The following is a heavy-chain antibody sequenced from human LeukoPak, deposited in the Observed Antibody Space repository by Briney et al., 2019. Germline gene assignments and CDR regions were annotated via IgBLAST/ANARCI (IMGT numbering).Heavy chain of an antibody. J-gene: IGHJ4*02. CDR2: TNLHGTTV. CDR3: ASGYTYVRLGDH. V-gene: IGHV3-74*01. CDR1: GLSFSNYW. Sequence: GGSLRLSCAVSGLSFSNYWMHWVRQAPGKGLVWVARTNLHGTTVDYADSVKGRFTISRDNAKNTLFLQMNSLRAEDTAVYYCASGYTYVRLGDHWGQGPRLTVSS. D-gene: IGHD5-18*01.